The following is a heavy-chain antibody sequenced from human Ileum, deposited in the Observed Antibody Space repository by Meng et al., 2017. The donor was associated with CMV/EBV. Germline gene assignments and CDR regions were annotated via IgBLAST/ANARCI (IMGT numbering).Heavy chain of an antibody. Sequence: GGSLRLSCAASGFTFSSYAMHWVRQAPGKGLEWVSGISGSGGSTYYADSVKGRFTISRDNSKNTLSLQMNSLRAEDTAVYYCAKGVPVRGVTPVFDYWGQGTLVTVSS. CDR1: GFTFSSYA. V-gene: IGHV3-23*01. CDR3: AKGVPVRGVTPVFDY. J-gene: IGHJ4*02. CDR2: ISGSGGST. D-gene: IGHD3-10*01.